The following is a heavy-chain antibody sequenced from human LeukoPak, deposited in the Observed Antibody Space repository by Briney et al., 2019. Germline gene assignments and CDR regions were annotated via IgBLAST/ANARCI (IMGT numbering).Heavy chain of an antibody. D-gene: IGHD3-10*01. CDR3: ARSYGSGSYFPNFYYAMGV. J-gene: IGHJ6*02. V-gene: IGHV4-4*07. CDR1: GGSISSYY. CDR2: IYSSGST. Sequence: PSETLSLTCIVSGGSISSYYWNWIRQPAGRGPEWIGRIYSSGSTNYNPSLKSRVTMSVDTSKNLFSLKLNSVTAADTAVYYCARSYGSGSYFPNFYYAMGVWGRGTTVTVSS.